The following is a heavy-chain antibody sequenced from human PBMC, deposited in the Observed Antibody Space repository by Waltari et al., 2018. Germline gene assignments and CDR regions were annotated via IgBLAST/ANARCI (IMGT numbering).Heavy chain of an antibody. Sequence: QVQLVQSGAEVKKPGSSVKVSCKASGGTFSSYAISWVRQAPGQGLEWMGGIIPIFGTANYAQKFQGRVTITADESTSTAYMELSSLRSEDTAVYYCARDMYYDSSGYYPYYFDYWGQGTLVTVSS. D-gene: IGHD3-22*01. J-gene: IGHJ4*02. V-gene: IGHV1-69*12. CDR3: ARDMYYDSSGYYPYYFDY. CDR1: GGTFSSYA. CDR2: IIPIFGTA.